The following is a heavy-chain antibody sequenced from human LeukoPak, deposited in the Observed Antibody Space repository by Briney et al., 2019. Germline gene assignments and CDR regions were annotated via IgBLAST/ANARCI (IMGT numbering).Heavy chain of an antibody. D-gene: IGHD3-22*01. J-gene: IGHJ4*02. CDR1: GFAFSSYW. CDR3: PRGSSGNYLDY. Sequence: GGSLRLSCAASGFAFSSYWMHWGRRAPGKGLVWVSRIKNDGTATDYADSVKGRFTISRDNAKNTLYLQMNSLRAEDTGVYYCPRGSSGNYLDYWGQGTLVTVSS. CDR2: IKNDGTAT. V-gene: IGHV3-74*01.